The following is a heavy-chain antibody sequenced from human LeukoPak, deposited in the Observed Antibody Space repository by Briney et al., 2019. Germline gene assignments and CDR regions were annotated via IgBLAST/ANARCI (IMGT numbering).Heavy chain of an antibody. CDR1: GGSISSSSYY. CDR3: ARDHGYSSSWYDEYYYGMDV. V-gene: IGHV4-39*07. Sequence: SETLSLTCTVSGGSISSSSYYWGWIRQPPGKGLEWIGSIYYSGSTYYNPSLKSRVTISVDTSKNQFSLKLSSVTAADTAVYYCARDHGYSSSWYDEYYYGMDVWGQGTTVTVSS. D-gene: IGHD6-13*01. J-gene: IGHJ6*02. CDR2: IYYSGST.